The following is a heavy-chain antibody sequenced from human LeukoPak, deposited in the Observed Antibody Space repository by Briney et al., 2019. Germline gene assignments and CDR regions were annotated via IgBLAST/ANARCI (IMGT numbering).Heavy chain of an antibody. Sequence: PGGSLRLSRAASGFTFSSYAMHWVRQAPGKGLEWVADISYDGSNKYYADSVKGRFTISRDNSKNTLYLQMNSPRAEDTAVYYCARDRTSWSGYSYFDYWGQGTLVTVSS. J-gene: IGHJ4*02. D-gene: IGHD3-3*01. V-gene: IGHV3-30*04. CDR1: GFTFSSYA. CDR3: ARDRTSWSGYSYFDY. CDR2: ISYDGSNK.